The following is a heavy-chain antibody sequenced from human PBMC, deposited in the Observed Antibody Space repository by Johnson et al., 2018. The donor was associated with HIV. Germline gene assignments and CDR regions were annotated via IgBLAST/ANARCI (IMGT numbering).Heavy chain of an antibody. J-gene: IGHJ3*01. D-gene: IGHD2-8*01. CDR1: GFTVSSNY. CDR2: NSESGDST. CDR3: ARTSCNGARCLGYDPFDV. Sequence: MLLVESGGDLIQPGGSLRLSCAASGFTVSSNYMSWFRQAPGKGLEWVSTNSESGDSTYYTDSVQGRFTIARDNAKNTLYLELKSLRSEDTAVYYCARTSCNGARCLGYDPFDVWGQGAMVTVS. V-gene: IGHV3-53*01.